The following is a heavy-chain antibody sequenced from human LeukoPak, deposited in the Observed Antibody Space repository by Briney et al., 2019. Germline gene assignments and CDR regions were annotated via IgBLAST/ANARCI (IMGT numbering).Heavy chain of an antibody. V-gene: IGHV4-34*01. J-gene: IGHJ3*02. Sequence: KPSETLSLTCAVYGGSFSGYYWSWIRQPPGKGLEWIGEINHSGSTNYNPSLKSRVTISVDTSKNQFSLKLSSVTAADTAVYYCAIISGMISDPRGAFDIWGQGTMVTVSS. CDR3: AIISGMISDPRGAFDI. CDR1: GGSFSGYY. CDR2: INHSGST. D-gene: IGHD3-22*01.